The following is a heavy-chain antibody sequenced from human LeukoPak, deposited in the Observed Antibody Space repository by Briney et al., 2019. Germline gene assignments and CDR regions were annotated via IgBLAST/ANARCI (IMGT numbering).Heavy chain of an antibody. Sequence: SQTLSLTCAVSGDSVSSNSVTWDWIRQSPSRGLEWLGRTYYRSTWYNDYAVSVRGRITVNPDTSKNQFSLHLNSVTPEDTAVYYCARRLTQYDCFDPWGQGILVTVSS. CDR3: ARRLTQYDCFDP. CDR1: GDSVSSNSVT. CDR2: TYYRSTWYN. J-gene: IGHJ5*02. V-gene: IGHV6-1*01. D-gene: IGHD2-2*01.